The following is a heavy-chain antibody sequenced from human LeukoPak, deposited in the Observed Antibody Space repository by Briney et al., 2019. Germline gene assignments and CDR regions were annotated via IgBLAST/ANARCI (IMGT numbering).Heavy chain of an antibody. CDR2: ISWNSGSI. CDR3: ARASDEGDFDY. D-gene: IGHD2-21*01. Sequence: GGSLRLSCAASGFTFDDYAMHWVRQAPGKGLEWVSGISWNSGSIGYADSVKGRFTISRDNAKNTLYLQMNSLRAEDTAVYYCARASDEGDFDYWGQGTLVTVSS. V-gene: IGHV3-9*01. CDR1: GFTFDDYA. J-gene: IGHJ4*02.